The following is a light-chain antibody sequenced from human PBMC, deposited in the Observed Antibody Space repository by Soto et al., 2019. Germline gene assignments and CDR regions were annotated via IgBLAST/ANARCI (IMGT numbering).Light chain of an antibody. CDR3: QPSNSFPST. V-gene: IGKV1-12*02. J-gene: IGKJ5*01. CDR2: AAS. CDR1: QGISSW. Sequence: DIQMTQSPSSVSASVGDRVTITCRASQGISSWLVWYQQKPGKAPKLLIYAASSLQSGVPSRFSGSGSVTDFTLTISRLQHEDLAAYYCQPSNSFPSTFGQGTRLMIK.